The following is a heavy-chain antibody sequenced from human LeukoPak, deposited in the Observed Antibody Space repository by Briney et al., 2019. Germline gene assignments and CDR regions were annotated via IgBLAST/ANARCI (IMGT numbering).Heavy chain of an antibody. V-gene: IGHV4-31*03. CDR3: ARGYSGSYLAAFDI. J-gene: IGHJ3*02. CDR2: IYYSGST. D-gene: IGHD1-26*01. CDR1: GGSISSGGYY. Sequence: SQTLSLTCTVSGGSISSGGYYWSWIRQHPGKGLEWIGYIYYSGSTYYNPSLKSRVTIPVDTSKNQFSLKLSSVTAADTAVYYCARGYSGSYLAAFDIWGQGTMVTVSS.